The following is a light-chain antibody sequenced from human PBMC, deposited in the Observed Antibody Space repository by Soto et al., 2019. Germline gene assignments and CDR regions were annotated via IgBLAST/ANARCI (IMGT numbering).Light chain of an antibody. Sequence: DIQMTQSPPSVSTSVGDRVTITCRASQSSSTWVAWYQQKPGKAPNLLIYEASTLEKWGSSRFSGSGSGTEFTLTSSSLQPDDIATYYCQHYNMYPWTFGQGTKVEIK. CDR3: QHYNMYPWT. J-gene: IGKJ1*01. V-gene: IGKV1-5*01. CDR2: EAS. CDR1: QSSSTW.